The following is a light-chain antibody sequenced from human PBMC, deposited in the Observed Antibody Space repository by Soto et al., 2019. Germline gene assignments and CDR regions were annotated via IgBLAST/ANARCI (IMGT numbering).Light chain of an antibody. CDR3: ETWDINTHVV. CDR2: LEGSGSY. J-gene: IGLJ2*01. Sequence: QPVLTQSSSASASLGSSAKLTCTLSSGHSSYIIAWHQQQPGKAPRYLMKLEGSGSYNKGSGVPDRFSGSSSGADRYLTISNLQFEDEADYYCETWDINTHVVFGGGTKLTVL. V-gene: IGLV4-60*02. CDR1: SGHSSYI.